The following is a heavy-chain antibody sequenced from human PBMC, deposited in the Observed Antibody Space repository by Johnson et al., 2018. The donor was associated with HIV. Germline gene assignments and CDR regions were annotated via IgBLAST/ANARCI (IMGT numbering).Heavy chain of an antibody. Sequence: QVQLLESGGGVVQPGGSLRLSCAASGFTFSNYGMHWVRQAPGKGLEWVAFIRYDGSHKDYEDSEKGRFTITRDKSKNTLYLQMNSLRAEETAVYYCAKDLRGYSYGLGAFDIWGQGTMVTVSS. CDR2: IRYDGSHK. CDR3: AKDLRGYSYGLGAFDI. J-gene: IGHJ3*02. D-gene: IGHD5-18*01. V-gene: IGHV3-30*02. CDR1: GFTFSNYG.